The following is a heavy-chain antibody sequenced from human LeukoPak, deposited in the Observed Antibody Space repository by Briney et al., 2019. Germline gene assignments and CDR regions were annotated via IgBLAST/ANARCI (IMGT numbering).Heavy chain of an antibody. CDR1: GDYITTTNYY. CDR2: VFYSGTT. V-gene: IGHV4-39*01. D-gene: IGHD3-9*01. Sequence: SGTLSLTCNVSGDYITTTNYYWAWIRQPPGKGLEWIASVFYSGTTYYHPSLKSRVIISMDTSRKQISLRLSSVTATDTAIYYCARRSRLYKHETTGYHDSWGQGTLVTVSS. J-gene: IGHJ4*02. CDR3: ARRSRLYKHETTGYHDS.